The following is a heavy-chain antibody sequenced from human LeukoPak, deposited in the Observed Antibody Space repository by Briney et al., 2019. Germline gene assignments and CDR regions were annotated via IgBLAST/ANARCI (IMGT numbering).Heavy chain of an antibody. CDR3: ARHRHYNWNDVVVDY. Sequence: GESLKISCKGSGYSFTSYWIGWVRQMPGKGLEWMGIIYPGDSDTRYSPSFQGQVTISADKSISTAYLQWSSLKASDTAMYYCARHRHYNWNDVVVDYWGQGTLVTVSS. V-gene: IGHV5-51*01. D-gene: IGHD1-1*01. CDR2: IYPGDSDT. J-gene: IGHJ4*02. CDR1: GYSFTSYW.